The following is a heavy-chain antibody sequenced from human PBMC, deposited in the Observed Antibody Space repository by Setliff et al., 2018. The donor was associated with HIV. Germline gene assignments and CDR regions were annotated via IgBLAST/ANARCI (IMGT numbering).Heavy chain of an antibody. J-gene: IGHJ4*02. Sequence: ASVKVSCKASGYTFTSYGISWVRQAPGQGLEWMGWISAYNGDTKYAQKFQGRVTITADESTTTAYMELSSLRSEDTAVYYCARIPNHSSGFDYWGQGTPVTVSS. CDR2: ISAYNGDT. D-gene: IGHD3-22*01. CDR3: ARIPNHSSGFDY. CDR1: GYTFTSYG. V-gene: IGHV1-18*01.